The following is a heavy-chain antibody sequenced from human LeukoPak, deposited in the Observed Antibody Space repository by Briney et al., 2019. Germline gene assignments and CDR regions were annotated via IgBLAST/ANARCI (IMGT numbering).Heavy chain of an antibody. CDR3: ARRGHCSSTSCPNKKNWFDP. Sequence: ASVKVSCKASGYTFTSYGISWVRQAPGQGLEWMGWMNPSSGNTGYAQKFQGRVTMTRNTSISTAYMELSSLRSEDTAVYYCARRGHCSSTSCPNKKNWFDPWGQGTLVTVSS. V-gene: IGHV1-8*02. J-gene: IGHJ5*02. D-gene: IGHD2-2*01. CDR2: MNPSSGNT. CDR1: GYTFTSYG.